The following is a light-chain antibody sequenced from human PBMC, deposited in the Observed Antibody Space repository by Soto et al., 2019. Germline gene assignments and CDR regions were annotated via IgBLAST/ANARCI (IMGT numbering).Light chain of an antibody. J-gene: IGKJ1*01. CDR3: QQYGSSPRT. CDR1: QTISSW. Sequence: DIQMTQSPSTLSGSVGDRVTITCRASQTISSWLAWYQQKPGKAPKLLIYKASTLKSGVPSRFSGSGSGTEFTLTISSLQPDDFVTYYCQQYGSSPRTFGQGTKVDIK. V-gene: IGKV1-5*03. CDR2: KAS.